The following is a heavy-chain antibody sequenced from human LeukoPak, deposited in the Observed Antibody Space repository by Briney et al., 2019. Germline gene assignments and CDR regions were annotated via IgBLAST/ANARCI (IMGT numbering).Heavy chain of an antibody. D-gene: IGHD5-18*01. CDR1: VGPFSGYY. Sequence: SETLSLTCAVYVGPFSGYYWSWIRQPPGKGREWIGEINHSGSTNYNPSLKSRVTISVDTSKNQFSLKLSSVTAADTAVYYCARGRRWNSYGIDYWGQGTLVTVSS. V-gene: IGHV4-34*01. CDR3: ARGRRWNSYGIDY. J-gene: IGHJ4*02. CDR2: INHSGST.